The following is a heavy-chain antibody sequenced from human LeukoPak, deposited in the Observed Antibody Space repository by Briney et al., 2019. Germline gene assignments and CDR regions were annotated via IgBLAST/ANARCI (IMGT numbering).Heavy chain of an antibody. CDR1: GYTFTSYY. J-gene: IGHJ4*02. D-gene: IGHD5-12*01. CDR2: INPSGGST. Sequence: ASVKVSCKASGYTFTSYYMHWVRQAPGQGLEWMGIINPSGGSTSYAQKFQGRVTMTRDMSTSTAYMELRSLRSDDTAVYYCARVGNIVATMGYWGQGTLVTVSS. V-gene: IGHV1-46*01. CDR3: ARVGNIVATMGY.